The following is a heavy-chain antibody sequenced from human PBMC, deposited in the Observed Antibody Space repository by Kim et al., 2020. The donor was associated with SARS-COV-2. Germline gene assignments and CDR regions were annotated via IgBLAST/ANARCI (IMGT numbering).Heavy chain of an antibody. Sequence: YDADSVKGRFTITRDNARNSLYLQMNRLRAEDTAVYYCARGSVYYYGMDVWGQGTTVTVSS. CDR3: ARGSVYYYGMDV. J-gene: IGHJ6*02. V-gene: IGHV3-48*03.